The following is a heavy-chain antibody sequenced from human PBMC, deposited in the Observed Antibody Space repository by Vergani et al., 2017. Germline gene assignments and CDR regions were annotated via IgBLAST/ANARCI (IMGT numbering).Heavy chain of an antibody. Sequence: QVQLVQSGAEVKKPGASVKVSCKASGYTFTSYDINWVRQATGQGLEWMGWMNPNSGNTGYAQKFQGRVTMTRNTSISTAYMELSSLRSQDTAVYYCASGVRDQTGSNWFDPWGQGTLVTVSS. CDR2: MNPNSGNT. V-gene: IGHV1-8*01. CDR3: ASGVRDQTGSNWFDP. J-gene: IGHJ5*02. CDR1: GYTFTSYD.